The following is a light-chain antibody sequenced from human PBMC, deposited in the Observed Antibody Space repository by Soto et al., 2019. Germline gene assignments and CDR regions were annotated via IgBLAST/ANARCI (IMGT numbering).Light chain of an antibody. Sequence: EIVLTQSPATLSLSPGERATLSCRASQSVNSYLAWYQQKPGQAPRLLIYDASNRATGIPARFSGSGSGTDFTLTSSSLEPDDFAVYYCQQRSDWPSTFRGGTKVQI. CDR2: DAS. CDR1: QSVNSY. J-gene: IGKJ4*01. V-gene: IGKV3-11*01. CDR3: QQRSDWPST.